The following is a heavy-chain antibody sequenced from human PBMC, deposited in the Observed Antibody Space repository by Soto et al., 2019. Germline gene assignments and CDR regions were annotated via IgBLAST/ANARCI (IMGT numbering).Heavy chain of an antibody. CDR2: ISTSGGNT. V-gene: IGHV3-23*01. CDR1: GFTFTTYA. D-gene: IGHD6-19*01. CDR3: ASIAVSGTWYFDY. Sequence: GGSLRLSCAASGFTFTTYAMSWVRQAPRKGLEWVSSISTSGGNTYHADSVKGRFTISRDNSKNTLYLQMNSLRAEDTAVYYCASIAVSGTWYFDYWGQGTLVTVS. J-gene: IGHJ4*02.